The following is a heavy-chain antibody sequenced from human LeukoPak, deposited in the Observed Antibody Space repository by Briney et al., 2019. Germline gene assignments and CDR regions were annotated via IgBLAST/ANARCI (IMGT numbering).Heavy chain of an antibody. D-gene: IGHD2-2*01. Sequence: GASVKVSCKASGYTFTSYYMHWVRQAPGQGLGWMGIINPSGGSTSYAQKFQGRVTMTRDTSTSTVYMELSSLRSEDTAVYYCARGAVGIVVVPAAMSNYGMDVWGQGTTVTVSS. V-gene: IGHV1-46*01. CDR3: ARGAVGIVVVPAAMSNYGMDV. CDR2: INPSGGST. CDR1: GYTFTSYY. J-gene: IGHJ6*02.